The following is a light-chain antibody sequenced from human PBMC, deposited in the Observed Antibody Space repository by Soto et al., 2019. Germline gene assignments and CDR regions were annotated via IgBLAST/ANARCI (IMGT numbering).Light chain of an antibody. CDR2: GAS. Sequence: EKVMTQSPAALSVSPGERATLSCRASQSVKSNLAWYQQKPGQAPRLLLYGASTRATGIPARSSGSASGTEFTLTISSLQSEDSAVYYCQQYNDWPLTFGGGTKVEIK. CDR3: QQYNDWPLT. J-gene: IGKJ4*01. V-gene: IGKV3-15*01. CDR1: QSVKSN.